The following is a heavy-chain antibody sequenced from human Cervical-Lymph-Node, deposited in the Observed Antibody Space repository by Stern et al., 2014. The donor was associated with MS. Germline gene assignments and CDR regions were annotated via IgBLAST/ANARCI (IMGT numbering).Heavy chain of an antibody. CDR2: TTNVGSN. D-gene: IGHD1-1*01. Sequence: VQLVVSGGGVIQPGGSLGLSCTASGFPVSRDYMTWVRQAPGKGLEWVSLTTNVGSNFYTDSVKGRFTISRDDSKNTVYLHMTSLRAEDTAMYYCARDTSSPERSDWWGQGTLVTVSS. J-gene: IGHJ4*02. CDR3: ARDTSSPERSDW. V-gene: IGHV3-53*01. CDR1: GFPVSRDY.